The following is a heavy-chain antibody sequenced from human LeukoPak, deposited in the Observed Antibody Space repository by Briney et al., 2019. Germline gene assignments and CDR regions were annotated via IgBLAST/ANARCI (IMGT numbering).Heavy chain of an antibody. V-gene: IGHV4-39*01. CDR1: GGSISSSSYY. J-gene: IGHJ4*02. D-gene: IGHD5-24*01. CDR2: IYYSGST. Sequence: PSETLSLTCTVSGGSISSSSYYGGWIRQPPGKGLEWIGSIYYSGSTYYNPSLKSRVTISVDTSKNQFSLKLSSVTAADTAVYYCARWLQLTHYFDYWGQGTLVTVSS. CDR3: ARWLQLTHYFDY.